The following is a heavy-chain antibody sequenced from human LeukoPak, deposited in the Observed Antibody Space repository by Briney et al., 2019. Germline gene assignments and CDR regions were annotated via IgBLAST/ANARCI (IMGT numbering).Heavy chain of an antibody. CDR3: ARGRSGYWYFDL. CDR2: ISYDGSNK. J-gene: IGHJ2*01. V-gene: IGHV3-30*03. Sequence: GRSLRLSCAASGFTFSGYGMHWVRQAPGKGLEWVAVISYDGSNKYYADSVKGRCTTSRDNSKNTLYLQMNSLRAEDTAVYYCARGRSGYWYFDLWGRGTLVTVSS. CDR1: GFTFSGYG.